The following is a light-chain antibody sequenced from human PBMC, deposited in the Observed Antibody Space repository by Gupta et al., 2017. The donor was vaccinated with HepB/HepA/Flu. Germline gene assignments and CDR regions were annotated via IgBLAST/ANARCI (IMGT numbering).Light chain of an antibody. J-gene: IGLJ2*01. Sequence: SSELTQDPAVSVALGQTVRITCQGDSLRSYYASWYQQKPGQAPVLVIYGKNNRPSGIPDRFSGSSSGNTASVTITGAQAEDEADYYCNSRDSSGNHPGMVFGGGTKLTVL. CDR2: GKN. CDR1: SLRSYY. V-gene: IGLV3-19*01. CDR3: NSRDSSGNHPGMV.